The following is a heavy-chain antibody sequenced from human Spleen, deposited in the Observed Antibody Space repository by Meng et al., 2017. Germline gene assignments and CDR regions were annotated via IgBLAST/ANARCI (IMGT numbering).Heavy chain of an antibody. CDR2: IKSNTDGGTA. CDR3: TWDDKAVSDY. V-gene: IGHV3-15*01. Sequence: EVHLVGAGGVLVKPGGSLSLSCAASGFYFNNAWMSWVRQAPGKGLEWVGRIKSNTDGGTAEYAAPVTGRFTISRDDSKSTLYLQMSGLRIDDTGVYYCTWDDKAVSDYWGQGTLVTVSS. D-gene: IGHD1-26*01. CDR1: GFYFNNAW. J-gene: IGHJ4*02.